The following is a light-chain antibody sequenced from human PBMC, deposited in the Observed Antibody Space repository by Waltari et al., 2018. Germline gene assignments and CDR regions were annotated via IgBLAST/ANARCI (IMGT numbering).Light chain of an antibody. V-gene: IGLV2-14*01. CDR3: ASYNPGSTLV. J-gene: IGLJ3*02. CDR1: SSDVGRYNY. CDR2: DVT. Sequence: QSALTQPASVSGSPGQSITISCTGSSSDVGRYNYVSWYQQFPDRAPKLIIYDVTNRPSRVSNRFSGSKSANTASLTISGLQPEVEAEYYCASYNPGSTLVFGGGTKLTVL.